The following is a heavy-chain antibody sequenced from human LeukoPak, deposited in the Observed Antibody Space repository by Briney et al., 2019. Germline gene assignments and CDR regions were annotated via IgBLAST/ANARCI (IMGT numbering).Heavy chain of an antibody. Sequence: ASVKVSCKASGYTFTDYYMHWVRQAPGQRLEWMGWINPNSGGTNYAQKFQGRVTMARDTSISTAYMELSRLRSDDTAVYYCARDQGYYYDSSGSDYWGQGTLVTVSS. V-gene: IGHV1-2*02. D-gene: IGHD3-22*01. CDR2: INPNSGGT. CDR3: ARDQGYYYDSSGSDY. J-gene: IGHJ4*02. CDR1: GYTFTDYY.